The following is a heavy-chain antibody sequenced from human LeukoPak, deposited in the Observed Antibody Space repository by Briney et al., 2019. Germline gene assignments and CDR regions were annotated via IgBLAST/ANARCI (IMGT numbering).Heavy chain of an antibody. CDR1: GCSFTSYW. CDR2: IDPSASET. Sequence: GESLKISCKASGCSFTSYWIGWVRQMPGNGLEWMGIIDPSASETRYTPSFQGQVTISADKSLTTADLQWNSLKASDTAMYYCARQTAMGRSGDYWGQGTLVTVSS. CDR3: ARQTAMGRSGDY. D-gene: IGHD5-18*01. V-gene: IGHV5-51*01. J-gene: IGHJ4*02.